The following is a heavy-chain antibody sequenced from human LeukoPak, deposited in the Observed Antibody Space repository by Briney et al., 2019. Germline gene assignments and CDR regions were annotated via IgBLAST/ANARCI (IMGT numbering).Heavy chain of an antibody. Sequence: GGSLRLSCAASGFTFSSYSMNWVRQAPGKGLEWVSSISSSSSYIYYADSVKGRFTISRDNAKNSLYLQMNSLRAEDTAVYYCARDFVVVPATHYWGQGTLVTVSS. D-gene: IGHD2-2*01. CDR2: ISSSSSYI. V-gene: IGHV3-21*01. CDR1: GFTFSSYS. J-gene: IGHJ4*02. CDR3: ARDFVVVPATHY.